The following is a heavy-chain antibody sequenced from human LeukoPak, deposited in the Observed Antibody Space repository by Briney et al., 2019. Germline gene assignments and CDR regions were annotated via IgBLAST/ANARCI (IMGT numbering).Heavy chain of an antibody. V-gene: IGHV3-23*01. CDR3: AKGPTTVTPRLYYYGMDV. CDR1: GFTFSSYA. CDR2: ISGSGGST. J-gene: IGHJ6*02. D-gene: IGHD4-17*01. Sequence: GGSLRLSCAASGFTFSSYAMSWVRQAPGKGLEWVSAISGSGGSTYYADSVKGRFTISRDNSKNTLHLRMNSLRAEDTAVYYCAKGPTTVTPRLYYYGMDVWGQGTTVTVSS.